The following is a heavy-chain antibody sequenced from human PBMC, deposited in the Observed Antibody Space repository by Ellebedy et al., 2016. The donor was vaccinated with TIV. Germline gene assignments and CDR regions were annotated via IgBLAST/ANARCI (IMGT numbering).Heavy chain of an antibody. CDR2: ISGSSDET. CDR3: AKDRIRIAAPGAFDS. J-gene: IGHJ4*02. CDR1: GFNFRTYA. Sequence: PGGSLRLSCEAAGFNFRTYAMTWVRQAPGKGLEWVASISGSSDETYYVDSVKGRFTISRDNSNNTVSLQLNALRVEDTAVYYCAKDRIRIAAPGAFDSWGQGALVAVSS. D-gene: IGHD6-13*01. V-gene: IGHV3-23*01.